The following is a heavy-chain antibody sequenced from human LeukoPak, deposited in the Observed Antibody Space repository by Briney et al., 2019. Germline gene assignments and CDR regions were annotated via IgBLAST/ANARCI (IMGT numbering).Heavy chain of an antibody. V-gene: IGHV4-61*02. CDR1: GGSISSGSYY. CDR2: IYTSGST. Sequence: SSETLSLTCTVSGGSISSGSYYWSWIRQPAGKGLEWIGRIYTSGSTNYNPSLKSRVTISVDTSKNQFSLKLNSVTAADTAVYYCARVAIYYDSSGYYYWGQGTLVTVSS. CDR3: ARVAIYYDSSGYYY. D-gene: IGHD3-22*01. J-gene: IGHJ4*02.